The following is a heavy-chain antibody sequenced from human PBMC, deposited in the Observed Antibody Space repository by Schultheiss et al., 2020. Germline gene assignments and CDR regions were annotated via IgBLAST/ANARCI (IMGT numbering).Heavy chain of an antibody. CDR2: ISAYNGNT. D-gene: IGHD3-10*01. CDR1: GYTFTSYG. CDR3: ARGLGELWFGELFGQGYYYYGMDV. J-gene: IGHJ6*02. V-gene: IGHV1-18*01. Sequence: ASVKVSCKASGYTFTSYGISWVRQAPGQGLEWMGWISAYNGNTNYAQKLQGRVTMTTDTSTSTAYMELRSLRSDDTAVYYCARGLGELWFGELFGQGYYYYGMDVWGQGTTVTVSS.